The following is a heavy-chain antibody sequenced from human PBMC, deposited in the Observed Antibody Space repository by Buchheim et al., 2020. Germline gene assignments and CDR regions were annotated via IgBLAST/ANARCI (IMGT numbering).Heavy chain of an antibody. CDR2: IYYSGST. J-gene: IGHJ6*02. V-gene: IGHV4-61*01. CDR3: ARDRHYYDSSGYYHAPEDYYYGMDV. D-gene: IGHD3-22*01. CDR1: GGSVSSGSYY. Sequence: QVQLQESGPGLVKPSETLSLTCTVSGGSVSSGSYYWSWIRQPPGKGLEWIGYIYYSGSTYYNPSLKSRVTISVDTSKNQFSLKLSSVTAADTAVYYCARDRHYYDSSGYYHAPEDYYYGMDVWGQGTT.